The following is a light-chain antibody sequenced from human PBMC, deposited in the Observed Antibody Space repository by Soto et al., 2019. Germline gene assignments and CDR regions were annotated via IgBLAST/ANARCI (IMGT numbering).Light chain of an antibody. CDR2: EVN. J-gene: IGLJ2*01. Sequence: QSVLTQPPSASGPPGQSVTISCTGTSSDIGAYNYVSWFQQHPGEAPKLIISEVNKRPSGVPNRFSGSKSGNTASLTVSGLQAEDEADYYCTSYGGRDNLIFGGGTKLTVL. CDR1: SSDIGAYNY. V-gene: IGLV2-8*01. CDR3: TSYGGRDNLI.